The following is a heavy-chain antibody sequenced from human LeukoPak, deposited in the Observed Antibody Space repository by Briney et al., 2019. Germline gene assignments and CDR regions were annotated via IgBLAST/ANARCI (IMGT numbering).Heavy chain of an antibody. D-gene: IGHD2-21*01. CDR3: ANRDTFCGGNSCPNRNFDY. CDR2: ISGSGGTT. Sequence: HSGGSLRLSCAASGFTFSNAWMSWVRQAPGKGLEWVSAISGSGGTTYYADSVKGRFTISRDNSKNTLLLQMNSLRAEDTAVYYCANRDTFCGGNSCPNRNFDYWGQGTLVTVSS. CDR1: GFTFSNAW. V-gene: IGHV3-23*01. J-gene: IGHJ4*02.